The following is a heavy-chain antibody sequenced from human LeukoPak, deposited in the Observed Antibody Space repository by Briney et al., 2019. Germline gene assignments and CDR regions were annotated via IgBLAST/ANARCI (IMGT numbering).Heavy chain of an antibody. V-gene: IGHV3-11*01. Sequence: GGSLRLSCAASGFTFSDYYMSWIRQAPGKGLEWVSYISSSGSTIYYADSVKGRFTISRDNAKNSLYLQMNSLRAEDTAVYYCARDDYVWGRYSEDWFDPWGQGGLVTVSS. CDR1: GFTFSDYY. CDR3: ARDDYVWGRYSEDWFDP. D-gene: IGHD3-16*01. CDR2: ISSSGSTI. J-gene: IGHJ5*02.